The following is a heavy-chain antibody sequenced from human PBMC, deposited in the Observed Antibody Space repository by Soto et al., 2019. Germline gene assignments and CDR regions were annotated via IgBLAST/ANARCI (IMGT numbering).Heavy chain of an antibody. D-gene: IGHD6-13*01. V-gene: IGHV4-34*01. CDR1: SGSFSGYY. CDR3: ARASAEQLNWFDP. CDR2: INHSGST. Sequence: QVQLQQWGAGLLKPSETLSLTCAVYSGSFSGYYWSWIRQPPGKGLEWIGEINHSGSTNYNPSLKSRVTISVDTSKNQFSLKLSSVTAADTAVYYCARASAEQLNWFDPWGQGTLVTVSS. J-gene: IGHJ5*02.